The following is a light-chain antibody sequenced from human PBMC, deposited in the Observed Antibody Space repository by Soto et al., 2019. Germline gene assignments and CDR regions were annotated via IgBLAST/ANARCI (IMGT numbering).Light chain of an antibody. V-gene: IGKV1-5*03. J-gene: IGKJ1*01. Sequence: DVQITQPPSTLSGSVGDRVTITCRASQTISSWLDWYQQKPGKAPKLLIYKASTLKSGVPSRFSGSGSGTEFTLTISSLQPDDFATYYCKHYNSYSEAFGQGTKVDI. CDR3: KHYNSYSEA. CDR2: KAS. CDR1: QTISSW.